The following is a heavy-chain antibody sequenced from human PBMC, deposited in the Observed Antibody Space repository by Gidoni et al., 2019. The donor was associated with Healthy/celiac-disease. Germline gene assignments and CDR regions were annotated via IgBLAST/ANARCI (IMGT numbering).Heavy chain of an antibody. CDR1: GFTFRSYG. Sequence: VQLVESGGGVVQPGRSLRLSCAASGFTFRSYGMHWVRQAPGKGLEWVAVISYDGSNKYYADSVKGRFTISRDNSKNTLYLQMNSLRAEDTAVYYCAKGRGVYDFWSGQDYWGQGTLVTVSS. J-gene: IGHJ4*02. D-gene: IGHD3-3*01. CDR3: AKGRGVYDFWSGQDY. CDR2: ISYDGSNK. V-gene: IGHV3-30*18.